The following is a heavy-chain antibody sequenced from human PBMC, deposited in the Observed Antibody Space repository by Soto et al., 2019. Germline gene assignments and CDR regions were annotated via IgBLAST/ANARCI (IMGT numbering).Heavy chain of an antibody. V-gene: IGHV4-30-2*01. D-gene: IGHD6-13*01. CDR1: GGSISSGGYS. Sequence: LSLTCAVSGGSISSGGYSWSWIRQPPGKGLEWIGYIYHSGSTYYNPSLKSRVTISVDRSKNQFSLKLSSVTAADTAVYYCARSPRTPIAAAGLDWFDPWGQGTLVTVSS. CDR3: ARSPRTPIAAAGLDWFDP. J-gene: IGHJ5*02. CDR2: IYHSGST.